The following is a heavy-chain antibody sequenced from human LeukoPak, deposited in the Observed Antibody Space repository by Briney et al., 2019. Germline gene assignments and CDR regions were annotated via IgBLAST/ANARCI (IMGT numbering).Heavy chain of an antibody. V-gene: IGHV3-48*02. CDR2: ISITSRTT. CDR3: ATEKAFAFDI. J-gene: IGHJ3*02. CDR1: GFTFTTYS. Sequence: GGSLRLSCAASGFTFTTYSMNWVRQAPGKGLQWVSYISITSRTTNYADSVKGRFTISRDSAKNSLYLQMNSLRDEDTAVYYCATEKAFAFDIWSQGTVVTVSS.